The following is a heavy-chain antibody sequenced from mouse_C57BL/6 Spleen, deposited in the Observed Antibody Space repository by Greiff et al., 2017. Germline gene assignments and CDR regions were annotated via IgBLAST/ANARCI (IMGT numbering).Heavy chain of an antibody. D-gene: IGHD1-1*01. Sequence: VQVVESGAELAKPGASVKLSCKASGYTFTSYWLHWVKQRPGQGLEWIGYINPSSGYTKYNQKFKDKATLTADKSSSTAYMQLSSLTYEDSAVXYCARITTVVAENYWGQGTTLTVSS. CDR1: GYTFTSYW. J-gene: IGHJ2*01. V-gene: IGHV1-7*01. CDR2: INPSSGYT. CDR3: ARITTVVAENY.